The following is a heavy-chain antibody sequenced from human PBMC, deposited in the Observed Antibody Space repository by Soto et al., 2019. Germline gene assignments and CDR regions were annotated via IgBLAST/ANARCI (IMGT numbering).Heavy chain of an antibody. D-gene: IGHD4-17*01. V-gene: IGHV3-23*01. CDR3: AKPSAYGDFAGSFDS. CDR2: LGGRGGNT. J-gene: IGHJ4*02. Sequence: EVQLLESGGGLVQRGGSLRLSCVASGFTFNNYAMNWVRQAPGKGLEWVSNLGGRGGNTFYADSMRGRFTISRDNSKNTVYLQMNNLRVDDSATYYCAKPSAYGDFAGSFDSWGQGTLVTVSP. CDR1: GFTFNNYA.